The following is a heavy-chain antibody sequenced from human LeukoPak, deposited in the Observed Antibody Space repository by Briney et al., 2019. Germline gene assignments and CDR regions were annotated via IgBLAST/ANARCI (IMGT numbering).Heavy chain of an antibody. D-gene: IGHD1-26*01. CDR3: ARDIKWEPFVTRIDY. J-gene: IGHJ4*02. Sequence: ASVKVSCKASGGTFSSYAISWVRQAPGQGLEWMGWISAYNGNTNYAQKLQGRVTMTTDTSTSTAYMELRSLRSDDTAVYYCARDIKWEPFVTRIDYWGQGTLVTVSS. CDR2: ISAYNGNT. V-gene: IGHV1-18*01. CDR1: GGTFSSYA.